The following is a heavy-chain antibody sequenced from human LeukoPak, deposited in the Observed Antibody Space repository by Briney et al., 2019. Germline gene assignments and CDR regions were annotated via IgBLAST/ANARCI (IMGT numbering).Heavy chain of an antibody. J-gene: IGHJ4*02. CDR2: ISSSSRTV. Sequence: GGSLRLSCAVTGFTLSNYCMNWVRQAPGKGLEWVSYISSSSRTVYYADSVKGRFTISRDNAQNSLYLQMNSLRAEDTAVYYCARDRDSSGWYYFDYWGKGTLVTVSS. CDR3: ARDRDSSGWYYFDY. V-gene: IGHV3-48*01. CDR1: GFTLSNYC. D-gene: IGHD6-19*01.